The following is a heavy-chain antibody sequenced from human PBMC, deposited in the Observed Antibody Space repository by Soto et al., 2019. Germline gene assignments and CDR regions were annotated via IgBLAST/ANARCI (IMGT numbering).Heavy chain of an antibody. V-gene: IGHV3-30*18. CDR3: AKDYVPPYYYDSSGYRNYYYYYGMDV. D-gene: IGHD3-22*01. J-gene: IGHJ6*02. CDR2: ISYDGSNK. Sequence: PWGSRRLSCAYSGFTFSSYGMHWVRRAPGKGLEWVAVISYDGSNKYYADSVKGRFTISRDNSKNTLYLQMNSLRAEDTAVYYCAKDYVPPYYYDSSGYRNYYYYYGMDVWGQGTTVTVSS. CDR1: GFTFSSYG.